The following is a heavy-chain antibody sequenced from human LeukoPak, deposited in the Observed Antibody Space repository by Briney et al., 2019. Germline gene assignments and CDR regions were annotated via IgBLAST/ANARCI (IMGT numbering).Heavy chain of an antibody. V-gene: IGHV3-30*18. Sequence: GRSLRLSCAASGFTFSSYGMHWVRQAPGKGLEWVAVISYDGSNKYYADSVKGRFTISRDNSKNTLYLQMNSLRAEDTAVYYCAKNPSRGSRSYSDYWGQGTLVTVSS. CDR2: ISYDGSNK. CDR3: AKNPSRGSRSYSDY. J-gene: IGHJ4*02. D-gene: IGHD3-10*01. CDR1: GFTFSSYG.